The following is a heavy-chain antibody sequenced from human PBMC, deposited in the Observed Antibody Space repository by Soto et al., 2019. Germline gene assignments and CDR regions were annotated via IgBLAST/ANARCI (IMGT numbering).Heavy chain of an antibody. D-gene: IGHD4-17*01. J-gene: IGHJ3*01. V-gene: IGHV3-23*01. CDR2: IRGSGGSS. Sequence: GGSLRLFCADSRMPFSTYAMTWVRQDPGKGLEWVSSIRGSGGSSYYADSVKGRFTISRDNSKNTHYLQMNDLRAEDTAVYYCAKDPTGAYVGAFDSWGQGTIVTVSS. CDR1: RMPFSTYA. CDR3: AKDPTGAYVGAFDS.